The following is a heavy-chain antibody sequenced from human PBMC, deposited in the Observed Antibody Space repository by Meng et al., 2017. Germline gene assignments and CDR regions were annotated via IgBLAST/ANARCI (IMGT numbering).Heavy chain of an antibody. CDR2: IYSGGST. CDR1: GFTVSSNY. CDR3: ARDLHGLDY. J-gene: IGHJ4*02. V-gene: IGHV3-53*04. Sequence: GESLKISCAASGFTVSSNYMSWVRQAPGKGLEWGSVIYSGGSTYYADSVKGRFTISRHNSKNTLYLQMNSLRAEDTAVYYCARDLHGLDYWGQGTLVTVSS.